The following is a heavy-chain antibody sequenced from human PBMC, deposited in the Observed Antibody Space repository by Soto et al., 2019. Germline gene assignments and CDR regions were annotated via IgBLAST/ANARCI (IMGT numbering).Heavy chain of an antibody. V-gene: IGHV1-2*02. CDR1: GYTFTGYY. CDR3: ARLVSPYYAVLTGNWFVP. CDR2: IKSFIGDT. D-gene: IGHD3-9*01. J-gene: IGHJ5*02. Sequence: QVQLVQSGAEVKEPGASVKVSCKASGYTFTGYYMHWARQAPGQGLEWMGWIKSFIGDTNYAQKLQGRVTLTRDTSISTAYMELSRLKSDDTAVYYCARLVSPYYAVLTGNWFVPWGQGTLVTVSS.